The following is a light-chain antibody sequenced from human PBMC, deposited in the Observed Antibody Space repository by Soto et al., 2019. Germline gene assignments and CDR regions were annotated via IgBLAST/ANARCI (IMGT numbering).Light chain of an antibody. Sequence: IVLTQSPDTLSLSPGERATLYCRASQSLSTYLALYQQKPGQAPRLLIYDASERATGITARFSGGGSETDFTLTISSLEPEDFGVYYCQTRANWPITVGPGTRLEIK. CDR2: DAS. CDR3: QTRANWPIT. J-gene: IGKJ5*01. V-gene: IGKV3-11*01. CDR1: QSLSTY.